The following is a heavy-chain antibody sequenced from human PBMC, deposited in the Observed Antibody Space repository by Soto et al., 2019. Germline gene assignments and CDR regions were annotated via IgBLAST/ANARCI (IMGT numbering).Heavy chain of an antibody. V-gene: IGHV3-23*01. CDR1: GFTFSSYA. CDR2: ISGSGGST. J-gene: IGHJ6*03. Sequence: EVQLLESGGGLVQPGGSLRLSCAASGFTFSSYAMSWVRQAPGKGLEWVSAISGSGGSTYYADSVKGRFTISRDNSKNTLYLQMSSLRAEDTAVYYCAKAWALQSLYMDVWGKGTPVTVSS. D-gene: IGHD4-4*01. CDR3: AKAWALQSLYMDV.